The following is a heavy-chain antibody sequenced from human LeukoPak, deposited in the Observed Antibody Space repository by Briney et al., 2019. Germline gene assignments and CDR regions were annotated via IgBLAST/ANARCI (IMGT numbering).Heavy chain of an antibody. Sequence: ASVKVSCKVSGYTLTELPMHWVRQAPGKGLEWMGGFDPEDGETIYAQKFQGRVTMTEDTSTDTAYMELSSLRSEDTAVYYCATDPMAGPEQPTAGLRYWGQGTLVTVSS. J-gene: IGHJ4*02. CDR3: ATDPMAGPEQPTAGLRY. V-gene: IGHV1-24*01. CDR1: GYTLTELP. D-gene: IGHD1/OR15-1a*01. CDR2: FDPEDGET.